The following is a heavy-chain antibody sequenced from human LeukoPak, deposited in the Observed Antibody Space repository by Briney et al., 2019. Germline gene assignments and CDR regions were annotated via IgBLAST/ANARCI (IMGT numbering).Heavy chain of an antibody. J-gene: IGHJ6*02. CDR2: ISYDGSNK. D-gene: IGHD3-9*01. CDR1: GFTFSSYG. CDR3: AKVGDILTGYYHNYYYGMDV. Sequence: GRPLRLSCAASGFTFSSYGMHWVRQAPGKGPEWVAVISYDGSNKYYADSVKGRFTISRDNSKNTLYLQMNSLRAEDTAVYYCAKVGDILTGYYHNYYYGMDVWGQGTTVTVSS. V-gene: IGHV3-30*18.